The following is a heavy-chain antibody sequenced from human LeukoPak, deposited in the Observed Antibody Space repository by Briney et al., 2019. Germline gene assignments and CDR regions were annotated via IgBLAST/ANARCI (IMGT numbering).Heavy chain of an antibody. V-gene: IGHV1-69-2*01. D-gene: IGHD2-2*01. CDR2: VDPEDGET. Sequence: GASVKVSCKASGYTFTDYYMHWVQQAPGKGLEWMGLVDPEDGETIYAEKFQGRVTITADTSTDTAYMELSSLRSEDTAVYYCATATQAHCSSTSCDDYWGQGTLVTVSS. J-gene: IGHJ4*02. CDR1: GYTFTDYY. CDR3: ATATQAHCSSTSCDDY.